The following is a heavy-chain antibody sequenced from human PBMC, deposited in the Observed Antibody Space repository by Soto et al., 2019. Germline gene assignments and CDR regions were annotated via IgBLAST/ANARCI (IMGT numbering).Heavy chain of an antibody. CDR1: GFTFSSYE. Sequence: SGGSLRLSCAASGFTFSSYEMNWVRQAPGKGLEWVSYISSSGSTIYYADSVKGRFTISRDNAKNSLYLQMNSLRAEDTAVYYCARDLQNYYDSSGYYYYYYGMDVWGQGTTVTVSS. CDR3: ARDLQNYYDSSGYYYYYYGMDV. V-gene: IGHV3-48*03. J-gene: IGHJ6*02. CDR2: ISSSGSTI. D-gene: IGHD3-22*01.